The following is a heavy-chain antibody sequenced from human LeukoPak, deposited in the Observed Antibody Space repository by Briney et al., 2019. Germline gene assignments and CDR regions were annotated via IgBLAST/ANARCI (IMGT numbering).Heavy chain of an antibody. J-gene: IGHJ3*02. CDR3: ARDALNVLRYFDWGYFDI. Sequence: PGGSLRLSCAASGFTFSSYSMNWVRQAPGKGLEWVSSISSSSSYIYYADSVKGRFTISRDNAKNSLYLQMNSLRAEDTAVYYCARDALNVLRYFDWGYFDIWGQGTMVTVSS. CDR1: GFTFSSYS. D-gene: IGHD3-9*01. CDR2: ISSSSSYI. V-gene: IGHV3-21*01.